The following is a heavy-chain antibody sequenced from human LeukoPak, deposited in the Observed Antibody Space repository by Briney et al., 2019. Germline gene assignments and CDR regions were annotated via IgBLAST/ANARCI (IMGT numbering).Heavy chain of an antibody. CDR1: GGSFSGYY. D-gene: IGHD3-10*01. Sequence: SETLSLTCAVYGGSFSGYYWSWIRQPPGKGLEWIGEINHSGSTNYNPSLKNRVTISVDTSKNQFSLKLSSVTAADTAVYYCASTITMVRGVIENWGQGTLVTVSS. J-gene: IGHJ4*02. CDR2: INHSGST. CDR3: ASTITMVRGVIEN. V-gene: IGHV4-34*01.